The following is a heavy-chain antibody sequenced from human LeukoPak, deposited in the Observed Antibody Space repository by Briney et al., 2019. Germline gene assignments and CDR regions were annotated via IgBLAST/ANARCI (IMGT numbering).Heavy chain of an antibody. CDR3: ARWEVRLNAFEM. CDR2: IYYSGST. Sequence: SETLSLTCTVSGGSISSYYWSWIRQPPGKGLEWIGYIYYSGSTNYNPSLKSRVTISVDTSKNQFSLKLSSVTAADTAVYYCARWEVRLNAFEMWGQGTMVTVSS. J-gene: IGHJ3*02. V-gene: IGHV4-59*08. CDR1: GGSISSYY. D-gene: IGHD3-10*01.